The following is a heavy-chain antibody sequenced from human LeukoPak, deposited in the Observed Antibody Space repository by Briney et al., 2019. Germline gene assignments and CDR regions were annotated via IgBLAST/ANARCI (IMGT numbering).Heavy chain of an antibody. Sequence: SETLSLTCAVYGGSFIGFHWNWIRQPPGKGLEWIGDINHSGSTNYNPSLKSRVTISVDTSKNQFSLKLSSVTAADTAVYYCAFRRLTVDYWGQGTLVTVSS. J-gene: IGHJ4*02. CDR1: GGSFIGFH. V-gene: IGHV4-34*01. D-gene: IGHD6-25*01. CDR3: AFRRLTVDY. CDR2: INHSGST.